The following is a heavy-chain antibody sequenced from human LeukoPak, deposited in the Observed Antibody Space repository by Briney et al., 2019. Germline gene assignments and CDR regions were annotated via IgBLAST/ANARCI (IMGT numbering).Heavy chain of an antibody. CDR3: ARAWWSLNWFDP. CDR1: GYTFTSYY. CDR2: INPSGGST. D-gene: IGHD2-8*02. Sequence: ASVKVSCKASGYTFTSYYVHWVRQAPGQGLEWMGIINPSGGSTSYAQKFQGRVTTTRDTSTSTVYMELSSLRSEDTAVYYCARAWWSLNWFDPWGQGTLVTVSS. V-gene: IGHV1-46*01. J-gene: IGHJ5*02.